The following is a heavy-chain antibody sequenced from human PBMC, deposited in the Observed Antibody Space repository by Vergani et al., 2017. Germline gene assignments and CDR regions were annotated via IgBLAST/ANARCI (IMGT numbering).Heavy chain of an antibody. J-gene: IGHJ4*02. CDR3: AKHGGSGWSLDY. CDR2: IKQDESEK. V-gene: IGHV3-7*01. D-gene: IGHD6-19*01. CDR1: GFTFSSHW. Sequence: EVQLVESGGGLVQPGGSLRLSCAASGFTFSSHWMSWVRQAPGKGLEWVANIKQDESEKYYGDSVKGRFTISRDNAKHSLYLQMNSLRAEDTAVYYCAKHGGSGWSLDYWGQGTLVTVSS.